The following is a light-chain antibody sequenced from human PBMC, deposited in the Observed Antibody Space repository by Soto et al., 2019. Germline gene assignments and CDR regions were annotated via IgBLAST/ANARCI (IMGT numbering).Light chain of an antibody. CDR2: KAS. CDR1: QSISTR. CDR3: QPSGT. V-gene: IGKV1-5*03. J-gene: IGKJ1*01. Sequence: DIQMTQSPSTLSASVGDRVTITCRASQSISTRLAWYQQKPGRAPNLLIYKASDLKTGVPSRFSGSGSGTEFTLSITPLQPDDFATSYCQPSGTFGQGTKVEIK.